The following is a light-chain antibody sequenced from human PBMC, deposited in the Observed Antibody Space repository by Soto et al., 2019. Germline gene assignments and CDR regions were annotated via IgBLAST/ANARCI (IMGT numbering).Light chain of an antibody. J-gene: IGKJ4*01. Sequence: DIRMTQSPSSVSASVGDTVTITCRASQGINSRLGWYQQKPGKAPKLLIYDTSTLQNGFPSRFSGSGFGTDFTLYISSLQPEDFATYFCQQTNGFPLTFGGGTKVEI. CDR2: DTS. CDR1: QGINSR. CDR3: QQTNGFPLT. V-gene: IGKV1D-12*01.